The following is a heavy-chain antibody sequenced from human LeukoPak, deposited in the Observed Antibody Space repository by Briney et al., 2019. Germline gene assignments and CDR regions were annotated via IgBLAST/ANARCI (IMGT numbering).Heavy chain of an antibody. CDR1: GFTFSDYA. J-gene: IGHJ4*02. V-gene: IGHV3-23*01. D-gene: IGHD5-18*01. CDR2: GIVSGAST. CDR3: ATWGTGYNYGALEY. Sequence: GGSLRLSCAASGFTFSDYAMTWVRQAPGKGLKWVSAGIVSGASTYYADSVKGRFTISRDNSKNTLYLQMNSLRAEDTAVYYCATWGTGYNYGALEYWGQGSLVTVSS.